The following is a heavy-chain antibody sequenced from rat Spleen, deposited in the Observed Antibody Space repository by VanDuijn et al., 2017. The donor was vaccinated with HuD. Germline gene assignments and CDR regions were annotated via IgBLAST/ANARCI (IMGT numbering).Heavy chain of an antibody. Sequence: EVQLVESGGGLVQPGRSLKLSCAASGFTYSDYGMTWVRQAPTRGLEWVASISTSGSNTYYRDSVKGRFTVSRDNAKSTLYLQMDSLRSEDTATYYCARQTGYYSAYYFDYWGQGVMVTVSS. D-gene: IGHD1-1*01. CDR3: ARQTGYYSAYYFDY. J-gene: IGHJ2*01. CDR1: GFTYSDYG. CDR2: ISTSGSNT. V-gene: IGHV5S13*01.